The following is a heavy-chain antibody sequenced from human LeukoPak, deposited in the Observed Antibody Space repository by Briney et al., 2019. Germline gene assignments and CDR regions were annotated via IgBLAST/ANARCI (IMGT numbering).Heavy chain of an antibody. Sequence: GGSLRLSCAASGFTFSSDAMSWVRQAPGKGLEWVSTITSGGSTYYPDSVKGRITISRDNSKNTLYLQMNSLTADDTAVYYCAKCVVAASTYYFDYWGQGTLVTVSS. J-gene: IGHJ4*02. CDR1: GFTFSSDA. CDR2: ITSGGST. D-gene: IGHD2-15*01. CDR3: AKCVVAASTYYFDY. V-gene: IGHV3-23*01.